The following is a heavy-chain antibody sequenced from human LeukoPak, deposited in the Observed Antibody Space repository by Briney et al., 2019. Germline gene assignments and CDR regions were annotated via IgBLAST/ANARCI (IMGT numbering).Heavy chain of an antibody. Sequence: ASVKASCKASGYTFTGYGISWVRQAPGQGLEWVGWINAYNGDTNYAQKFQGRVTLTTDTSTTTAFMELKSLRSDDTAVYYCARDGSGWWDDYWGQGTLVTVSS. CDR3: ARDGSGWWDDY. CDR2: INAYNGDT. J-gene: IGHJ4*02. D-gene: IGHD6-19*01. CDR1: GYTFTGYG. V-gene: IGHV1-18*01.